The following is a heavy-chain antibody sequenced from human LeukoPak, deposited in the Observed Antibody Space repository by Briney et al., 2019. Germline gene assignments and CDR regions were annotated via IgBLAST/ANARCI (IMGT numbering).Heavy chain of an antibody. CDR3: ARRGSYGGNSLIEFSPFDF. Sequence: GESLKISCKASGYSFSSYWIGWVRQMPGKGVEWMGIIFPGDSDTRYNPSFQGQVTISADKSITTAYLQWSSLKASDTAVYYCARRGSYGGNSLIEFSPFDFWGQGTLVTVSS. CDR1: GYSFSSYW. CDR2: IFPGDSDT. J-gene: IGHJ4*02. D-gene: IGHD4-23*01. V-gene: IGHV5-51*01.